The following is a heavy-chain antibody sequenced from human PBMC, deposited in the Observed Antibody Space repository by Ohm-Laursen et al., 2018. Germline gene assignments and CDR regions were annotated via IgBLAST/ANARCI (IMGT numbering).Heavy chain of an antibody. CDR2: ISGTGGDT. J-gene: IGHJ6*02. CDR3: AKDTKYYGMNV. D-gene: IGHD2-2*01. Sequence: SLRLSCTASGFTFSSYWMHWVRQAPGKGLEWVSGISGTGGDTFYADSVKGRFTISRDNSKNDLYLQMNSLTAEDTAVYYCAKDTKYYGMNVWGQGTTVTVSS. CDR1: GFTFSSYW. V-gene: IGHV3-23*01.